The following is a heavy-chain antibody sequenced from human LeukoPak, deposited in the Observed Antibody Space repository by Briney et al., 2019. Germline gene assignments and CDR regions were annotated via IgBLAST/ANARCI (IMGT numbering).Heavy chain of an antibody. CDR2: INPSGGST. D-gene: IGHD6-13*01. Sequence: ASVKVSCKASGYTFTSYYMHWVRQAPGRGLEWMGIINPSGGSTSYAQKFQGRVTMTRDTATSTVYMELSSLRSEDTAVYYCARSTLSWDAFDIWGQGTMVTVSS. V-gene: IGHV1-46*01. CDR3: ARSTLSWDAFDI. J-gene: IGHJ3*02. CDR1: GYTFTSYY.